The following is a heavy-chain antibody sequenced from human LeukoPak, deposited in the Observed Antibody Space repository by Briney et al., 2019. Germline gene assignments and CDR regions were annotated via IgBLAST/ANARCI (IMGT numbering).Heavy chain of an antibody. V-gene: IGHV3-23*01. CDR1: GFTFSSYG. J-gene: IGHJ4*02. CDR2: ISGSGDRT. CDR3: AKENPHNDD. Sequence: GGTLRLSCAASGFTFSSYGMSWVRQAPGRGLEWVSAISGSGDRTYYADSVKGRFTISRDNSKNTLYLQMNSLRAEDTALYYCAKENPHNDDGGQGSLVTVSS.